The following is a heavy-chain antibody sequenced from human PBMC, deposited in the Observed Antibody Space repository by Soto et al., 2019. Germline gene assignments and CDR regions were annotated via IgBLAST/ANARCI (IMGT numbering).Heavy chain of an antibody. CDR2: IYYSGST. D-gene: IGHD6-13*01. CDR3: SSWYSDYYYYYLDV. Sequence: PSETLSLTCTVSGGSISSSSNYWGWIRQPPGKGLEWIGSIYYSGSTYYNPSLKSRVTISVDTSKNQFSLKLSSVTAADTAVYYCSSWYSDYYYYYLDVWGKGTTVTVSS. J-gene: IGHJ6*03. V-gene: IGHV4-39*01. CDR1: GGSISSSSNY.